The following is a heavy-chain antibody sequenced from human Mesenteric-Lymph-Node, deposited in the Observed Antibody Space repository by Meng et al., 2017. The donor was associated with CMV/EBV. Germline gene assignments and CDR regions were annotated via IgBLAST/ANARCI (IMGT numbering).Heavy chain of an antibody. D-gene: IGHD1-26*01. V-gene: IGHV3-53*01. CDR2: TYSGGDT. CDR3: ARDRGGSYSDS. J-gene: IGHJ4*02. CDR1: GFPISSNY. Sequence: GGSLRLSCAASGFPISSNYISWVRQAPGKGLEWVSVTYSGGDTYYADSVKGRFTISRDISKNTLYLQMNSLRAEDTAVYYCARDRGGSYSDSWGQGTLVTVSS.